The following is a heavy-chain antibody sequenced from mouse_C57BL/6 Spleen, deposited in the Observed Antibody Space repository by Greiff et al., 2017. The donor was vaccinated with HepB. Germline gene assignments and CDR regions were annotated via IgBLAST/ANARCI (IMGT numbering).Heavy chain of an antibody. CDR2: IDPSDSET. D-gene: IGHD2-2*01. Sequence: VQLQHPGAELVRPGSSVKLSCKASGYTFTSYWMHWVKQRPIQGLEWIGNIDPSDSETHYNQKFKDKATLTVDKSSSTAYMQLSSLTSEDSAVYYCAVGATMATTGFAYWGQGTLVTVSA. CDR1: GYTFTSYW. CDR3: AVGATMATTGFAY. V-gene: IGHV1-52*01. J-gene: IGHJ3*01.